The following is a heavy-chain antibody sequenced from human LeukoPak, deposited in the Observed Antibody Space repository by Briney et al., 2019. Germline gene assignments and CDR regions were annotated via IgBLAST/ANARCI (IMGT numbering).Heavy chain of an antibody. J-gene: IGHJ5*01. CDR1: GDSISAYY. D-gene: IGHD5-12*01. CDR3: ARGMSAAYDYNWFDS. V-gene: IGHV4-4*07. CDR2: IHASGST. Sequence: SETLSLTCTVSGDSISAYYWSWIRQPAGRGLEWIGRIHASGSTRYNPSLKSRVTMSVDTSKNQFSLKLTSVTAADTALYFCARGMSAAYDYNWFDSWGQGTLVTVP.